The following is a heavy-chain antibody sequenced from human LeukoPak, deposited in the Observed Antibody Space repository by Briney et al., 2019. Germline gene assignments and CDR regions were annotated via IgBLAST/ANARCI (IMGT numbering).Heavy chain of an antibody. J-gene: IGHJ6*03. CDR1: GGTFSSYA. CDR3: ARARVGATKDPYYYYYMDV. V-gene: IGHV1-69*01. Sequence: ASVKVSCKASGGTFSSYAISWVRQAPGQGLEWMGGIIPIFGTANYAQKFQGRVTITADESTSTAYMELSSLRSEDTAVYYCARARVGATKDPYYYYYMDVWGKGTTVTVSS. CDR2: IIPIFGTA. D-gene: IGHD1-26*01.